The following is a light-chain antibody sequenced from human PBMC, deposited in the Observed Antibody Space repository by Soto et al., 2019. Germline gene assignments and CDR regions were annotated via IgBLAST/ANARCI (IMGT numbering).Light chain of an antibody. V-gene: IGKV3-20*01. CDR1: QSVRTY. Sequence: EIVRTQSPVTLSLSPGERATLSCRSSQSVRTYLAWYQVKPGQAPRLLIYDASRRASGVPARFTGSGSGTDFTLTISRLEPEDFAVYYCQQYGSSPRTFGQGTKVDIK. CDR3: QQYGSSPRT. CDR2: DAS. J-gene: IGKJ1*01.